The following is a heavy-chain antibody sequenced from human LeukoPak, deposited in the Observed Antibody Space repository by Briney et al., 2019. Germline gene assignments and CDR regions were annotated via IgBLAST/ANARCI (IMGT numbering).Heavy chain of an antibody. Sequence: ASVKVSCKASGFTFTSSAVQWVRQARGQRLEWIGWIVVGSGNTNYAQKFQERVTITRDMSTSTAYMELSSLRSEDTAVYYCASRHRPGAKEGKDIAAAGSRWYFDLWGRGTLVTVSS. CDR1: GFTFTSSA. D-gene: IGHD6-13*01. J-gene: IGHJ2*01. V-gene: IGHV1-58*01. CDR3: ASRHRPGAKEGKDIAAAGSRWYFDL. CDR2: IVVGSGNT.